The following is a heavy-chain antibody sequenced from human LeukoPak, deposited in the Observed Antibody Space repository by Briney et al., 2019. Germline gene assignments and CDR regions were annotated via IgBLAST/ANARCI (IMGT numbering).Heavy chain of an antibody. CDR3: ARDPEGHGYYFDY. J-gene: IGHJ4*02. Sequence: SETLSLTCTVSGGSTSNYFSTWLRQSAGKGLEWIGRIHTSGSTNYNPSLKSRVSMSVDTSKNQFSLKLSSVTAAHTAVYYCARDPEGHGYYFDYWGQGALVTVSS. CDR2: IHTSGST. D-gene: IGHD3-3*01. CDR1: GGSTSNYF. V-gene: IGHV4-4*07.